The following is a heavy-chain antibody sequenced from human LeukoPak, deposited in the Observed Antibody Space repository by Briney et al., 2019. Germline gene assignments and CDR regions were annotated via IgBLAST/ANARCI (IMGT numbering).Heavy chain of an antibody. CDR1: GFTFSSYA. Sequence: GGSLRLSCAASGFTFSSYAMSWVRQAPGKGLEWVSAISGSGGTTYYADSVKGRFTISRDNSKNTLYLQMNSLRAEDTAVYYCAKNLRWLQLNYYFDYWGQGTLVTVSS. D-gene: IGHD5-24*01. V-gene: IGHV3-23*01. J-gene: IGHJ4*02. CDR2: ISGSGGTT. CDR3: AKNLRWLQLNYYFDY.